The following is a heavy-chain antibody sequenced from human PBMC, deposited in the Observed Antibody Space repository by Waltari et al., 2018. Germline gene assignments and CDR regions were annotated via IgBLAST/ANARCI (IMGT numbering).Heavy chain of an antibody. Sequence: QLQLQESGPGLVKPSETLSLTCTVSGGSITSNNYYWGWIRQPPGKGLEWLGTIYYSGSTYYNPSRKCRVAISVDTSKNQFSLKVTSVTAADTAVYYCARHRDIVATLFDYWGQGTLITVSS. V-gene: IGHV4-39*01. CDR2: IYYSGST. D-gene: IGHD5-12*01. CDR3: ARHRDIVATLFDY. J-gene: IGHJ4*02. CDR1: GGSITSNNYY.